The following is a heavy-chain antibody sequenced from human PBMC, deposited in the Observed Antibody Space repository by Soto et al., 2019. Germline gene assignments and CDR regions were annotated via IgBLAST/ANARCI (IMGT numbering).Heavy chain of an antibody. CDR3: TRDASRDSSARGWFDP. V-gene: IGHV3-21*01. D-gene: IGHD6-13*01. CDR1: GFTFRSFT. CDR2: ISSNSAYI. J-gene: IGHJ5*02. Sequence: GGSLRLSCAASGFTFRSFTMNWVRQAPGEGLEWVSTISSNSAYIYYTDALRGRFTISRDNAKNSLHLQMNSLRAEDTAVYYCTRDASRDSSARGWFDPWGPGTLVTVSS.